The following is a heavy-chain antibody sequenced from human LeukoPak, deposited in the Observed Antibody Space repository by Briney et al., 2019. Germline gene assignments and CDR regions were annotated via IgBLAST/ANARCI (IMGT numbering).Heavy chain of an antibody. CDR2: ISGSDGST. CDR3: AKDRLGGSCSTD. V-gene: IGHV3-23*01. Sequence: GGSLRLSCAASGFTFSRYAMSWVRQAPGKGLEWASAISGSDGSTYYADSVKGRFTISRDNSKNTLYLQMNSLRAEDTAVYYCAKDRLGGSCSTDWGQGTLVTVSS. D-gene: IGHD2-15*01. CDR1: GFTFSRYA. J-gene: IGHJ4*02.